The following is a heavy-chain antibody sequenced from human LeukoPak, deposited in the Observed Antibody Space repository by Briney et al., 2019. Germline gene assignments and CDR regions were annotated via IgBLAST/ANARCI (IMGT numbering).Heavy chain of an antibody. CDR2: IYYSGNT. CDR1: GGSLSSYY. D-gene: IGHD6-19*01. Sequence: SETLSLTCTVSGGSLSSYYWSWIRQPPGKGLEWIGYIYYSGNTNYNPSLKSRVTISVDTSKNQFSLKLSSVTAADTAVYYCARESPVAGKAFDYWGQGTLVTVSS. J-gene: IGHJ4*02. V-gene: IGHV4-59*01. CDR3: ARESPVAGKAFDY.